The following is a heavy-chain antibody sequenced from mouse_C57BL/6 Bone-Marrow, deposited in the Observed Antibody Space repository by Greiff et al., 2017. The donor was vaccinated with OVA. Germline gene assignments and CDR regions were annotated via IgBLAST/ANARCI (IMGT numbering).Heavy chain of an antibody. Sequence: QVQLQQSGAELMKPGASVKLSCKATGYTFTGYWIEWVKQRPGHGLEWIGEILPGSGSTNYNEKFKGKATFTADTSSNTAYMQLSSLTTEDSAIYYCAKRAYYYGSSPYYFDYWGQGTTLTVSS. CDR1: GYTFTGYW. V-gene: IGHV1-9*01. J-gene: IGHJ2*01. CDR2: ILPGSGST. D-gene: IGHD1-1*01. CDR3: AKRAYYYGSSPYYFDY.